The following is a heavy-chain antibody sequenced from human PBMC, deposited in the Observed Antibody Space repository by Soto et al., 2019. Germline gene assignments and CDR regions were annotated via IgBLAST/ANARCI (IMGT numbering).Heavy chain of an antibody. CDR3: ASPSPNSIAAAGQGAFDY. D-gene: IGHD6-13*01. CDR1: GGSFSGYY. J-gene: IGHJ4*02. Sequence: SETLSLTCAVYGGSFSGYYWSWIRQPPGKGLEWIGEINHSGSTNYNPSLKSRVTISVDTSKNHFSLKLSSVTAADTAVYYCASPSPNSIAAAGQGAFDYWGQGTLVTVSS. CDR2: INHSGST. V-gene: IGHV4-34*01.